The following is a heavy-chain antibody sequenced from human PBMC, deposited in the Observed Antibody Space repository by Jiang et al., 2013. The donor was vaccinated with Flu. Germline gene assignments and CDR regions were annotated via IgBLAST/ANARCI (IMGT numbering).Heavy chain of an antibody. Sequence: VVQPGRSLRLSCAASGFTFSSYGMHWVRQAPGKGLEWVAVIWYDGSNKYYADSVKGRFTISRDNSKNTLYLQMNSLRAEDTAVYYCARDQPDTAMVKGAAFDIWGQGTMVTVSS. D-gene: IGHD5-18*01. J-gene: IGHJ3*02. CDR2: IWYDGSNK. CDR3: ARDQPDTAMVKGAAFDI. V-gene: IGHV3-33*01. CDR1: GFTFSSYG.